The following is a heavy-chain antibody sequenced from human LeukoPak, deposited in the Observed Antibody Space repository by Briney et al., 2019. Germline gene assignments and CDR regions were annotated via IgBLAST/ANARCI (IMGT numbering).Heavy chain of an antibody. D-gene: IGHD4-11*01. CDR3: ARDTPTTVTTKGYYYYYMDV. Sequence: GGSLRLSCAASGFTVSSNYMSWVRQAPGKGLEWVSVIYSGGSTYYADSVKGRFTISRDNAKNSLYLQMNSLRAEDTAVYYCARDTPTTVTTKGYYYYYMDVWGKGTTVTVSS. V-gene: IGHV3-53*01. J-gene: IGHJ6*03. CDR2: IYSGGST. CDR1: GFTVSSNY.